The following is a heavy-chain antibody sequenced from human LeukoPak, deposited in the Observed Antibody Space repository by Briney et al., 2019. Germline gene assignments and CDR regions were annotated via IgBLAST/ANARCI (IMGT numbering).Heavy chain of an antibody. CDR3: AGGVGGSYYFDY. CDR2: ISYDGSNK. Sequence: GRSLRLSCAASGFTFSSYAMHWVRQAPGKGLEWVAVISYDGSNKYYADSVKGRFTISRDNSKNTLYLQMNSLRAEDTAVYYCAGGVGGSYYFDYWGQGTLVTVSS. CDR1: GFTFSSYA. D-gene: IGHD1-26*01. J-gene: IGHJ4*02. V-gene: IGHV3-30-3*01.